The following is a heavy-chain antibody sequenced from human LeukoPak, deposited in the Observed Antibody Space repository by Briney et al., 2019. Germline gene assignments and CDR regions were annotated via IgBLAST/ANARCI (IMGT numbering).Heavy chain of an antibody. Sequence: SETLSLTCTVSGGSITSYYWSWIRQPPGKGLEWIGYIYYSGSTNYNPSLRSRVTISVDTSKNQFSLRLSSVTAADTAVYYCARALKYYYGSDSYGMDVWGQGTTVTVSS. V-gene: IGHV4-59*01. CDR3: ARALKYYYGSDSYGMDV. CDR2: IYYSGST. J-gene: IGHJ6*02. CDR1: GGSITSYY. D-gene: IGHD3-10*01.